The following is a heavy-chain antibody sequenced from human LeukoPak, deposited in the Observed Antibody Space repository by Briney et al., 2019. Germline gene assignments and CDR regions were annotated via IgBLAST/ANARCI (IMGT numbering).Heavy chain of an antibody. CDR3: AREGAARLFDY. J-gene: IGHJ4*02. V-gene: IGHV3-23*01. Sequence: GGSLRLSCAGSGFTFSNYAMTWVRQAPGKGLEWVSSVSGSGRNTFYPDSVEGRFTISRDNSKNTVYLQMNSLRAEDTAVYYCAREGAARLFDYWGQGTLVTVSS. CDR2: VSGSGRNT. CDR1: GFTFSNYA. D-gene: IGHD6-6*01.